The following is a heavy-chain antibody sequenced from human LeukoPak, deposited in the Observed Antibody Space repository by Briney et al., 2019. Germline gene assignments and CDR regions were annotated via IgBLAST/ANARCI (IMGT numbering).Heavy chain of an antibody. D-gene: IGHD3-3*01. CDR2: IYYSGST. J-gene: IGHJ5*02. V-gene: IGHV4-59*01. CDR1: GGSISSYY. Sequence: SETLSLTCTVPGGSISSYYWSWIRQPPGKGLEWIGYIYYSGSTNYNPSLKSRVTISVDTSKNQFSLKLSSVTAADTAVDYCARVRYDFWSGYTNWFDPWGQGTLVTVSS. CDR3: ARVRYDFWSGYTNWFDP.